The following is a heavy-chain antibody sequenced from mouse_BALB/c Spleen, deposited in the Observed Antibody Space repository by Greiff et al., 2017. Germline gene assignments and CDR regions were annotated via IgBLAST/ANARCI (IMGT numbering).Heavy chain of an antibody. J-gene: IGHJ3*01. D-gene: IGHD2-4*01. CDR2: IRNKANGYTT. CDR1: GFTFTDYY. Sequence: EVHLVESGGGLVQPGGSLRLSCATSGFTFTDYYMSWVRQPPGKALEWLGFIRNKANGYTTEYSASVKGRFTISRDNSQSILYLQMNTLRAEDSATYYCARNYDPFAYWGQGTLVTVSA. V-gene: IGHV7-3*02. CDR3: ARNYDPFAY.